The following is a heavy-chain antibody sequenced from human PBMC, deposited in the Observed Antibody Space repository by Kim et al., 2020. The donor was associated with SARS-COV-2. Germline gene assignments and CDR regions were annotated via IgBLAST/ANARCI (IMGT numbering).Heavy chain of an antibody. Sequence: SETLSLTCTVSGGSISSYYWSWIRQPPGKGLEWIGYIYYSGSTNYNPSLKSRVTISVDTSKNQFSLKLSSVTAADTAVYYCARDRSYYYDSRAFVFDYWGQGTLVTVSS. J-gene: IGHJ4*02. D-gene: IGHD3-22*01. CDR2: IYYSGST. V-gene: IGHV4-59*01. CDR1: GGSISSYY. CDR3: ARDRSYYYDSRAFVFDY.